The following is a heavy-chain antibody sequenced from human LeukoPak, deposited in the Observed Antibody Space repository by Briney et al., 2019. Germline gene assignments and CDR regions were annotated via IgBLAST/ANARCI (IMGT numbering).Heavy chain of an antibody. D-gene: IGHD3-10*01. Sequence: GASVKVSCKASGYTFSGYYMHWVQQAPGQGLEWRGWINPNSGGTNYAQKFKGGATMTRDTSISTAYMEPSRLRSDDTAVYYCARGGSGGSDYWGQGTLVTVSS. J-gene: IGHJ4*02. CDR1: GYTFSGYY. CDR2: INPNSGGT. V-gene: IGHV1-2*02. CDR3: ARGGSGGSDY.